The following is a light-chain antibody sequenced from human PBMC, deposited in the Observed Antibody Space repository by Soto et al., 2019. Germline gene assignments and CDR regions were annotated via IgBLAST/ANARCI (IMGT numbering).Light chain of an antibody. CDR2: KAS. Sequence: DIQMTQSPSTLSASVGDRVTITCRASQSISSWLAWYQQKRGKAPKLLIYKASSLESGVPSRFSGSGSGTEFTLTISSLQPDDFATYYCQQYNSLWTFGQGTKVEIK. J-gene: IGKJ1*01. V-gene: IGKV1-5*03. CDR3: QQYNSLWT. CDR1: QSISSW.